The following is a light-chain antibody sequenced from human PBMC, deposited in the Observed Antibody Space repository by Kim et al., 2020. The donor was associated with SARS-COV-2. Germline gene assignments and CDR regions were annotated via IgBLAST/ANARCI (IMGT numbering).Light chain of an antibody. V-gene: IGKV1-39*01. J-gene: IGKJ2*01. CDR2: AAS. CDR1: QNIGTY. CDR3: QQSYSTPLHT. Sequence: ASVGDRVTITCRANQNIGTYLNWYQHKAGKAPQLLIYAASSLRSGVPSRFSGSGSGTDFTLTISSLQPDDFATYYCQQSYSTPLHTFGQGIKLEI.